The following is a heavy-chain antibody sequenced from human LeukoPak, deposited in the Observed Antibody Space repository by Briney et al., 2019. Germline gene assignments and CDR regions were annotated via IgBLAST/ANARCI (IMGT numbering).Heavy chain of an antibody. D-gene: IGHD2-2*01. CDR1: GFTFSSYW. CDR2: INSDGSST. J-gene: IGHJ6*02. CDR3: AKGNQLLRDYYYGMDV. Sequence: QAGGSLRLSCAASGFTFSSYWMHWVRQAPGKGLVWVSRINSDGSSTSYADSVKGRFTISRDNAKNTLYLQMNSLRAEDTAVYYCAKGNQLLRDYYYGMDVWGQGTTVTVSS. V-gene: IGHV3-74*01.